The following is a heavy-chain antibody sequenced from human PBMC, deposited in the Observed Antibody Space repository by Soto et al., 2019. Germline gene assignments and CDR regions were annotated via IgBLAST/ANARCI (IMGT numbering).Heavy chain of an antibody. J-gene: IGHJ4*02. V-gene: IGHV4-4*02. CDR3: ARVGWELRHFDY. D-gene: IGHD1-26*01. Sequence: PSETLSLTCAGSGGSISSSNWWSWVRQPPGKGLEWIGEIYHSGSTNYNPSLKSRVTISVDKSKNQFSLKLSSVTAADTAVYYCARVGWELRHFDYWGQGTLVTVSS. CDR1: GGSISSSNW. CDR2: IYHSGST.